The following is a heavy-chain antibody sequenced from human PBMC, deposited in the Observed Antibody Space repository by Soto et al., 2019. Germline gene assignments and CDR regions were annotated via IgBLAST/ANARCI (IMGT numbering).Heavy chain of an antibody. V-gene: IGHV4-59*01. CDR3: AGESIENWFDP. CDR2: IYYSGST. Sequence: SETLSLTCTVSGGSISSYYLSWIRQPPGKGLEWIEYIYYSGSTNYNPSLKSRVTISVDTYKNQFSLKLSAVTAADTAVYYCAGESIENWFDPWGQGTLVTVSS. D-gene: IGHD3-16*02. J-gene: IGHJ5*02. CDR1: GGSISSYY.